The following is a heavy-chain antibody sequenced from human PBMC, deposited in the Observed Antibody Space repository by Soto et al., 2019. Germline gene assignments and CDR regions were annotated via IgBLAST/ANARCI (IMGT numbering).Heavy chain of an antibody. D-gene: IGHD3-10*01. J-gene: IGHJ6*04. V-gene: IGHV4-39*01. CDR1: GGSIGGSNYF. Sequence: PSETLSLTCTVSGGSIGGSNYFWGWIRQSPGTGLEWLGTIYYSGSTYYNPSLKSRVTISVDTSKNQFSLKLSSVTAADTAVYYCARSHRSCYRTGYYYGMDVRGKATMVTVSS. CDR3: ARSHRSCYRTGYYYGMDV. CDR2: IYYSGST.